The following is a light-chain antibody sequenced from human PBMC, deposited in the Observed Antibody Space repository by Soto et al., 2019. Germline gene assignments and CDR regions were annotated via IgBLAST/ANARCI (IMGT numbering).Light chain of an antibody. CDR1: QSVSSN. V-gene: IGKV3-15*01. CDR2: GAS. CDR3: QQYNNWPYT. J-gene: IGKJ2*01. Sequence: EIVMTQSRATLSVSPGERATLSCRASQSVSSNLAWYQQKPGQAPRLLIYGASTRATGIPARFSGSGSGTEFTLTISSLQSEDFAVYYCQQYNNWPYTVGQGTKVDIK.